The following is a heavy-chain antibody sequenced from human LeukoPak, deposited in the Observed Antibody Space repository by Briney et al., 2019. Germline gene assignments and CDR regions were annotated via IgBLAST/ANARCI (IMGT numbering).Heavy chain of an antibody. CDR3: ARDLGYCSSTSCHSQYYYYYGMDV. CDR2: ISAYNGNT. J-gene: IGHJ6*02. D-gene: IGHD2-2*01. V-gene: IGHV1-18*03. Sequence: ASVKVSCKASGYTFTSYGISWVRQAPGQGLEWMGWISAYNGNTNYAQKLQGRVTMTTDTSTSTAYMELRSLRSDDMAVYYCARDLGYCSSTSCHSQYYYYYGMDVWGQGTTVTVSS. CDR1: GYTFTSYG.